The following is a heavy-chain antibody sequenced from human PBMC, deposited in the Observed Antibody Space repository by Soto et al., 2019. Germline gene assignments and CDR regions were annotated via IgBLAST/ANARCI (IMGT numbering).Heavy chain of an antibody. V-gene: IGHV1-24*01. CDR2: FDPEDADT. J-gene: IGHJ4*02. CDR3: ATLKSDGGLAGKYFNYFDY. D-gene: IGHD3-10*01. Sequence: ASVKVSCKVCGYTLTELSMHWVRQAGGKGREWMGGFDPEDADTIYAQKFQGRVTMTEDTSTDTAYMELSNLRSEDTAVYYCATLKSDGGLAGKYFNYFDYGAQGNRVPVS. CDR1: GYTLTELS.